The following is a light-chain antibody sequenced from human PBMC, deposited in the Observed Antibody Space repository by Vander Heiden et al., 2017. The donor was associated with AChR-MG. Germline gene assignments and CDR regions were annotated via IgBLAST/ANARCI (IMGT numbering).Light chain of an antibody. J-gene: IGLJ1*01. CDR3: SSYAGSNNLYV. Sequence: QSAPTHPPSGPGSPGQSVTISCSGTSSDVGGYNYVSWYQQHPGKAPKLMIYEVSKRPSGVPDRFSGSKSGNTASLTVSGLQAEDEADYYCSSYAGSNNLYVFGTGTKVTVL. V-gene: IGLV2-8*01. CDR2: EVS. CDR1: SSDVGGYNY.